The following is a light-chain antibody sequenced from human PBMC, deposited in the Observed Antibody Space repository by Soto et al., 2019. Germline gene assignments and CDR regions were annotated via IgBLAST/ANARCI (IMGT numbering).Light chain of an antibody. J-gene: IGKJ1*01. V-gene: IGKV3-20*01. CDR3: QQYSFLPRT. CDR2: GAS. CDR1: QSAGNF. Sequence: EIVLTQSPGTLSLSPGERATLSCRASQSAGNFLAWYQQKPGQAPRLLIYGASTRATGIPDRFGGSGSGTDFTLTISRLEPEDFAVYYCQQYSFLPRTFGQGTKWIS.